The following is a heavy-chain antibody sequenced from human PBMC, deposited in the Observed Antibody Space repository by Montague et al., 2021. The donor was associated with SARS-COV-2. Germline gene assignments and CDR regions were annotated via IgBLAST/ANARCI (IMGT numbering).Heavy chain of an antibody. Sequence: SETRSLTCAVSGGSIRNYYWSWIRQPPGRGLEWIAYIYDSGNVDYNPSLKSRVTTLVDTSKNQFSLKLSSVTAADTTVYYCAAQTDYYYYSLDVWGQGTTATVS. CDR1: GGSIRNYY. CDR2: IYDSGNV. V-gene: IGHV4-59*08. CDR3: AAQTDYYYYSLDV. J-gene: IGHJ6*02.